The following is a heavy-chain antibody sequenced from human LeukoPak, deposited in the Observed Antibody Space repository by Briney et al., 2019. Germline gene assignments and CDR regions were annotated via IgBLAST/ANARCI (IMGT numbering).Heavy chain of an antibody. V-gene: IGHV4-4*07. D-gene: IGHD3-16*02. CDR2: IYTSGST. J-gene: IGHJ4*02. Sequence: SETLSLTCTVSGGSISSYYWSWIRQPAGKGLEWIGRIYTSGSTNYNPSLKSRVTMSVDTSKNQFSLKLSSVTAADTAVYYCAREENYDYVWGSYPHLGFDYWGQGTLVTVSS. CDR1: GGSISSYY. CDR3: AREENYDYVWGSYPHLGFDY.